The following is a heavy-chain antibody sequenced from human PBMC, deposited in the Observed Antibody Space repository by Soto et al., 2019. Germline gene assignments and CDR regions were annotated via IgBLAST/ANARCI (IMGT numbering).Heavy chain of an antibody. Sequence: QVQLVQSGAEVKKPGASVKVSCKASGYTFTSYDINWVRQATGQGLEWMGWMNPNSGNTGYAQKFQVRVTMTRNTSISTAYMELSSLRSEDTAVYYCERGPPRGVTSCKVDYSYYYMDVWGKGTTVTVSS. CDR3: ERGPPRGVTSCKVDYSYYYMDV. CDR2: MNPNSGNT. V-gene: IGHV1-8*01. D-gene: IGHD2-2*01. J-gene: IGHJ6*03. CDR1: GYTFTSYD.